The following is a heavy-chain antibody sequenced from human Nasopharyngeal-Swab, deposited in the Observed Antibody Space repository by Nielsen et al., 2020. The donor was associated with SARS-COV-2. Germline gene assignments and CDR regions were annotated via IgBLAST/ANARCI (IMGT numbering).Heavy chain of an antibody. D-gene: IGHD3-10*01. Sequence: VRQMPGTGLEWMGIIYPGDSDTRYSPSFQGQVTISADKSISTAYLQWSSLKASDTAMYYCARQRITMVRGARPDAFDIWGQGTMVTVSS. CDR3: ARQRITMVRGARPDAFDI. J-gene: IGHJ3*02. V-gene: IGHV5-51*01. CDR2: IYPGDSDT.